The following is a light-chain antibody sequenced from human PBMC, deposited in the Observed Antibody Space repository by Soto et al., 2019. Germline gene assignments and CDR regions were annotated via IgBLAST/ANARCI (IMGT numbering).Light chain of an antibody. Sequence: EIVLTQSPGTLSLSPGERATLSCRASQSVSSRLAWYQQKPGQAPRLLISGASSRATGIPDRSSGSGSGTDFTLTISRLEPEDFALYYCQQYVTSAITFGQGTRLEIK. J-gene: IGKJ5*01. CDR1: QSVSSR. CDR3: QQYVTSAIT. V-gene: IGKV3-20*01. CDR2: GAS.